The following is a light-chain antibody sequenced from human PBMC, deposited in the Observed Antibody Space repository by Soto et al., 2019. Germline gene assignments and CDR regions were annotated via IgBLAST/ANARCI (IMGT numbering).Light chain of an antibody. CDR3: GTWDSSLSGVV. CDR1: SSNIGNNY. Sequence: QSVLTQPPSVSAAPGQKVTISCSGSSSNIGNNYVSWYQQLPGTAPKLLIYDNSKRPSGIPGRFSGSKSGTSATLGITGLQTGDEADYYCGTWDSSLSGVVFGGGTKLTVL. J-gene: IGLJ3*02. CDR2: DNS. V-gene: IGLV1-51*01.